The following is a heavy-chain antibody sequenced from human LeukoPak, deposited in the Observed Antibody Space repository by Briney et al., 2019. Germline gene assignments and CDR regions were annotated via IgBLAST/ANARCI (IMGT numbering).Heavy chain of an antibody. J-gene: IGHJ4*02. CDR1: GVTFSSDA. CDR2: IKQEGSEK. V-gene: IGHV3-7*01. D-gene: IGHD4-17*01. Sequence: GGALRLSCAASGVTFSSDAMSWVRQAPGKGVEWGANIKQEGSEKYYVDSVKGRVTISRENDKNSVYVQMNSLRAEDTAVYYCASSRAPYGDYPVSYWGQGTLVTVSS. CDR3: ASSRAPYGDYPVSY.